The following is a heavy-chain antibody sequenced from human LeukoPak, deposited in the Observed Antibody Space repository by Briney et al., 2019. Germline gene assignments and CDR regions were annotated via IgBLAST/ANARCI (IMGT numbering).Heavy chain of an antibody. J-gene: IGHJ4*02. D-gene: IGHD5-18*01. CDR2: IKQDGSEK. CDR1: GFTFSSYW. V-gene: IGHV3-7*01. CDR3: ARARGGYRGLSVGLRWDY. Sequence: PGGSLRLSCAASGFTFSSYWMSWVRQAPGKGLEWVANIKQDGSEKYYVDSVKGRFTISRDNTKNSLYLQMNSLRAEDTAVYYCARARGGYRGLSVGLRWDYWGQGTLVTVSS.